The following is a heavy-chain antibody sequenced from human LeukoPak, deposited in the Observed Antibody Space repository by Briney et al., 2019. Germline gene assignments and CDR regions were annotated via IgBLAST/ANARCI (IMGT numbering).Heavy chain of an antibody. CDR2: ISSSSSYI. D-gene: IGHD3-3*01. V-gene: IGHV3-21*01. CDR1: GFTFSSYS. Sequence: GGSLRLPCAASGFTFSSYSMNWVRQAPRKGLEWVSSISSSSSYIYYADSVKGRFTISRDNAKNSLYLQMNSLRAEDTAVYYCARDFGVARRYFDYWGQGTLVTVSS. J-gene: IGHJ4*02. CDR3: ARDFGVARRYFDY.